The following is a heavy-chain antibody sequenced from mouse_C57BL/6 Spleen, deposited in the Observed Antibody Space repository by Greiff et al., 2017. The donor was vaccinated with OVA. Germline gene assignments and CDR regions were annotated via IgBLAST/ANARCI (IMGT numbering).Heavy chain of an antibody. D-gene: IGHD1-1*02. CDR2: IRPNSGST. CDR1: GYTFTSYW. Sequence: QVQLQQPGAELVKPGASVKLSCKASGYTFTSYWMHWVKQRPGQGLEWIGMIRPNSGSTNYNEKFKSKATLTVDKSSSTAYLQLSSLTSEDSAVYYCARRGLWSVDYWGQGTTLTVSS. CDR3: ARRGLWSVDY. J-gene: IGHJ2*01. V-gene: IGHV1-64*01.